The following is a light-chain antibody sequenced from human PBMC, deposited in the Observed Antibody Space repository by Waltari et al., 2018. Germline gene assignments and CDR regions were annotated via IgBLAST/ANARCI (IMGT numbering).Light chain of an antibody. CDR3: QQYNRWPPIT. CDR1: QSLSSN. V-gene: IGKV3-15*01. Sequence: EIVMRQSPATLSVSPGETATLSCRASQSLSSNVAWYQKKPGQAPRLLIYDASTRATSIPAKFRGSGSGTEFTLTISSLQSEDFAVYYCQQYNRWPPITFGHGTRLEI. CDR2: DAS. J-gene: IGKJ5*01.